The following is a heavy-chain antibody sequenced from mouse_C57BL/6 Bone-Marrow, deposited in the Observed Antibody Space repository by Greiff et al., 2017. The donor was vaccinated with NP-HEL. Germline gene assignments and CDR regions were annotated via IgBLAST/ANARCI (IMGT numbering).Heavy chain of an antibody. Sequence: EVKLEESGGGLVQPGGSLKLSCAASGFTFSDYGMAWVRQAPRKGPEWVAFISNLAYSIYYADTVTGRFTISRENAKNTLYLEMSSLRSEDTAMYYCARDYDYDAGYAMDYWGQGTSVTVSS. J-gene: IGHJ4*01. CDR2: ISNLAYSI. CDR1: GFTFSDYG. CDR3: ARDYDYDAGYAMDY. D-gene: IGHD2-4*01. V-gene: IGHV5-15*04.